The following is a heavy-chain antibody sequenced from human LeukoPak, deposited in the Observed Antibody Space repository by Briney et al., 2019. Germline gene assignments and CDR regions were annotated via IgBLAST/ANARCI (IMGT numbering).Heavy chain of an antibody. D-gene: IGHD6-19*01. J-gene: IGHJ1*01. Sequence: SETLSLTCTGSGGSISCYYWSWIRQPAGGGREWIGRIHTSGSTNYNPSLKSRVTMSVDTSKNQFSLKLSSVTAADTAVYYCARDNIAVAGRYFQHWGQGTLVTVSS. CDR2: IHTSGST. CDR3: ARDNIAVAGRYFQH. V-gene: IGHV4-4*07. CDR1: GGSISCYY.